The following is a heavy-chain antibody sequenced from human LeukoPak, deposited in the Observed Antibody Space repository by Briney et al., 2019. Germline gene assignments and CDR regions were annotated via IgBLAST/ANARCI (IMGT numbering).Heavy chain of an antibody. CDR2: IYYIGST. V-gene: IGHV4-59*01. Sequence: PSETLSLTCTVSGGSIRTYYWSWIRQPPGKGLEWIGSIYYIGSTKYNPSLKSRVTISVDTSKNQFSLKLTSVTAADTAVYYCARVVAAATYSFDYWGQGTLVTVSS. J-gene: IGHJ4*02. CDR1: GGSIRTYY. CDR3: ARVVAAATYSFDY. D-gene: IGHD6-13*01.